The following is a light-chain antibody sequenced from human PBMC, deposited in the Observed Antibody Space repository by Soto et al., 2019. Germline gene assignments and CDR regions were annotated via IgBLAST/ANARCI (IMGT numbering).Light chain of an antibody. CDR2: DVS. Sequence: QSALTQPRSVSGSPGQSVTISCTGTSSDVGGYNYVSWYQQHPGKAPKLMIYDVSKRPSGVPDRFSGSTSGTTASLTISGLQAEDEADYCCCSYAGVYTSVFGGGTKLTVL. J-gene: IGLJ2*01. CDR3: CSYAGVYTSV. V-gene: IGLV2-11*01. CDR1: SSDVGGYNY.